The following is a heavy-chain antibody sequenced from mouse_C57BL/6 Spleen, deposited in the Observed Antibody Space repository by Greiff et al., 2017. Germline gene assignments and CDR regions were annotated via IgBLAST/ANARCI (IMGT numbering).Heavy chain of an antibody. J-gene: IGHJ4*01. Sequence: QVQLQQPGAELVMPGASVKLSCKASGYTFTSYWMHWVKQRPGQGLEWIGEIDPSDSYTNYNQKFKGKSTLTVDKSSSTAYMQLSSLTSEDSAVYYCARRGITTVVEGAYYAMDYWGQGTSVTVSS. CDR1: GYTFTSYW. CDR2: IDPSDSYT. CDR3: ARRGITTVVEGAYYAMDY. V-gene: IGHV1-69*01. D-gene: IGHD1-1*01.